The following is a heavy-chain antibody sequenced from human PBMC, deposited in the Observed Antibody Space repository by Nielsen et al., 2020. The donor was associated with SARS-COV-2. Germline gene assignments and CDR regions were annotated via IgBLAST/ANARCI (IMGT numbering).Heavy chain of an antibody. D-gene: IGHD6-19*01. J-gene: IGHJ5*02. CDR2: INTNTGNP. CDR1: GYTFTSYA. CDR3: ARDLSSGWYVSWFDP. V-gene: IGHV7-4-1*02. Sequence: ASVKVSCKASGYTFTSYAMNWVRQAPGQGLEWMGWINTNTGNPTYAQGFTGRFVFSLDTSVSTAYLQISSLKAEDTAVYYCARDLSSGWYVSWFDPWGQGTLVTVSS.